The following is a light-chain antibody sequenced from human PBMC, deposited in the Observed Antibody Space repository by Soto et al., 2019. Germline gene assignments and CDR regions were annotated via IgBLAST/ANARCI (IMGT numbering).Light chain of an antibody. Sequence: QLVLTQSSSASASLGSSVKLTCTRSSGHSSYIIAWHQQQPGKAPRYLMKLEGSGSYNKGSGVPDRFSGSSSGADRYLTISNLQFEDEADYYCETWDSNSVVFGGGTKLTVL. CDR3: ETWDSNSVV. CDR2: LEGSGSY. CDR1: SGHSSYI. J-gene: IGLJ2*01. V-gene: IGLV4-60*02.